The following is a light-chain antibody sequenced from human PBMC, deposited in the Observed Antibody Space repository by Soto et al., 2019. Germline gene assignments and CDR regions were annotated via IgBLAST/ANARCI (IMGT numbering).Light chain of an antibody. Sequence: ESVLTQSPGTLSLSPGERATLSCRASQSVSNNYLAWYQQKPGQAPSLLIYGASSRSTGIPERFSGSGSGTDFTLTISRLEPEDFAVYYCQQYGSSPPFTFGPGTKVDIK. J-gene: IGKJ3*01. CDR3: QQYGSSPPFT. CDR1: QSVSNNY. CDR2: GAS. V-gene: IGKV3-20*01.